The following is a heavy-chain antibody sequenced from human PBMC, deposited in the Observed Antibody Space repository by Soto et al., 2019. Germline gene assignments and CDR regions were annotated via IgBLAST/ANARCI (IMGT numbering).Heavy chain of an antibody. D-gene: IGHD2-2*01. CDR3: ARDPSSYQLLYYFAQ. J-gene: IGHJ4*02. Sequence: GGPLRLSWVGSRFPFSNFLMSWVRQAPGKGLEWVANINQDGTETYYVDSVKGRFTISRDNAKDSLYLQMHSLRAADTAVYYCARDPSSYQLLYYFAQWGQGSLVTVSS. V-gene: IGHV3-7*01. CDR2: INQDGTET. CDR1: RFPFSNFL.